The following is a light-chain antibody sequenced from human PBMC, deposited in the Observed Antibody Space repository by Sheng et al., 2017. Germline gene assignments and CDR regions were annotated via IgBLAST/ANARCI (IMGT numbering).Light chain of an antibody. CDR3: SSYAGNYIYV. CDR1: SSDVGGYNY. J-gene: IGLJ1*01. CDR2: DVS. V-gene: IGLV2-11*01. Sequence: QSALTQPRSVSGSPGQSVTISCTGTSSDVGGYNYVSWYQQHPGKAPKLMIYDVSKRPSGVPDRFSGSKSGNTASLTISGLQADDEADYYCSSYAGNYIYVFGTGTKVTV.